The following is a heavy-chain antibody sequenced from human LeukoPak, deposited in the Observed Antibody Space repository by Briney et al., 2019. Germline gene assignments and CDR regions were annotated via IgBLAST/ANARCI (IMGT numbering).Heavy chain of an antibody. CDR2: IIPIFGTA. D-gene: IGHD6-19*01. J-gene: IGHJ4*02. Sequence: ASVKVSCKAFGGTFSSYAISWVRQAPGQGLEWMGGIIPIFGTANYAQKFQGRVTITTDESTSTAYMELSSLRSEDTAVYYCARVSGWFTGENYFDYWGQGTLVTVSS. CDR3: ARVSGWFTGENYFDY. V-gene: IGHV1-69*05. CDR1: GGTFSSYA.